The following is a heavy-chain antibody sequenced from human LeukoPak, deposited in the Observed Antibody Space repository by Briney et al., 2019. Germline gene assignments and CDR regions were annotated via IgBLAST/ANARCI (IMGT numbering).Heavy chain of an antibody. Sequence: GGSLRLSCAASGFTVSSNYMSWVRQAPGKGLEWVAVIWYDGSNKYYADSVKGRFTVSRDNSKNSLYLQMNSLRAGDTAVYYCARGAFDIWGQGTMVTVSS. V-gene: IGHV3-33*08. CDR1: GFTVSSNY. CDR3: ARGAFDI. CDR2: IWYDGSNK. J-gene: IGHJ3*02.